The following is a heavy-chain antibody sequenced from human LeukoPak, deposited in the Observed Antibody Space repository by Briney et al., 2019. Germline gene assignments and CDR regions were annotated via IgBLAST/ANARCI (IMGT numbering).Heavy chain of an antibody. CDR3: ARDPKTLSGSYYYDYFDY. V-gene: IGHV1-8*01. CDR1: GYTFTSYD. D-gene: IGHD1-26*01. CDR2: MNPNSGNT. Sequence: ALVKVSCKASGYTFTSYDINWVRQASGQGLEWMGWMNPNSGNTGYAQKFRGRVTMTINTAIGTAYMELSSLRSEDTAVYYCARDPKTLSGSYYYDYFDYWGQGTLVTVSS. J-gene: IGHJ4*02.